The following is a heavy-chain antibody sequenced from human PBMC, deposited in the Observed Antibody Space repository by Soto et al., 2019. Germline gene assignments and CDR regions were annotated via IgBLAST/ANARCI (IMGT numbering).Heavy chain of an antibody. CDR3: AKARVRGAPKLGYYFDY. CDR2: ISGSGGST. D-gene: IGHD3-10*01. Sequence: EVQLLESGGGLVQPGGSLRLSCAASGFTFSSYAMSWVRQAPGKGLEWVSAISGSGGSTYYADSVKGRFTISRDNSKTTLYLQMNSLRAEDTAVYYCAKARVRGAPKLGYYFDYWGQGTLVTVSS. CDR1: GFTFSSYA. J-gene: IGHJ4*02. V-gene: IGHV3-23*01.